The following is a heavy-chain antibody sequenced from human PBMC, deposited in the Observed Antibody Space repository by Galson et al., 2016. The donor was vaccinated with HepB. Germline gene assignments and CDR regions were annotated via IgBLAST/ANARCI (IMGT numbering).Heavy chain of an antibody. V-gene: IGHV3-11*01. J-gene: IGHJ6*02. D-gene: IGHD3-16*02. CDR3: ARGFLSWMSPARYGMDV. CDR2: ISSSDTTI. CDR1: GFIFRDYY. Sequence: SLRLSCAATGFIFRDYYMSYIRQAPGKGLECVSYISSSDTTIYYADSVKGRFTISRDNAKNSLYLQMNSLRAEDTAVYYCARGFLSWMSPARYGMDVRGQGTTVTVSS.